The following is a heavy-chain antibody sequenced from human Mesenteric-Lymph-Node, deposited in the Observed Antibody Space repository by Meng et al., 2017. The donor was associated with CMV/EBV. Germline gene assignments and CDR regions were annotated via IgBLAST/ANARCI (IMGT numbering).Heavy chain of an antibody. V-gene: IGHV1-69*02. D-gene: IGHD6-13*01. CDR2: IIPILGIA. CDR3: AGGIAAAGSRWFDP. CDR1: GGTFSSYT. Sequence: QVQLVQAVAEVKKPGSSVKVPGKASGGTFSSYTISWVRQAPGQGLEWMGRIIPILGIANSAQKFQGRVTITADKSTSTAYMELSSLRSEDTAVYYCAGGIAAAGSRWFDPWGQGTLVTVSS. J-gene: IGHJ5*02.